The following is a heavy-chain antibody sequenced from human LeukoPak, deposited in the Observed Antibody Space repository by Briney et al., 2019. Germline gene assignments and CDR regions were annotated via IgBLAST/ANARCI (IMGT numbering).Heavy chain of an antibody. CDR2: IYTSGST. CDR3: ARDLPDSGTIDY. D-gene: IGHD5-12*01. CDR1: GGSISSYY. J-gene: IGHJ4*02. Sequence: SETLSLTCTVPGGSISSYYWSWIRQPAGKGLEWIGRIYTSGSTNYNPSLKSRVTMSVDTSKNQFSLKLSSVTAAGTAVYYCARDLPDSGTIDYWGQGTLVTVSS. V-gene: IGHV4-4*07.